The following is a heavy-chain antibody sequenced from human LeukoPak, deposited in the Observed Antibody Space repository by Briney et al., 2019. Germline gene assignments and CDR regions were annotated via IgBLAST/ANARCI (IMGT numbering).Heavy chain of an antibody. CDR3: AKEYSGYDFDY. D-gene: IGHD5-12*01. CDR1: GFTLRSYD. CDR2: TSGSGVNS. V-gene: IGHV3-23*01. J-gene: IGHJ4*02. Sequence: GGSLRLSCAASGFTLRSYDMSWVREAPGKGLEWVAATSGSGVNSYYADSVRGRFTISRDNSQNTLYLQMDSLRAEDTALYYCAKEYSGYDFDYWGQGTLVTVSS.